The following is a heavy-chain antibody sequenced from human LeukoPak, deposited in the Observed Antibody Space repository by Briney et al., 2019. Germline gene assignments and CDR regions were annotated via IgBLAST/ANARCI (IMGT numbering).Heavy chain of an antibody. CDR1: GFTLSSYE. Sequence: GGSLRLSCAGSGFTLSSYEMNWVRQAPGKGLEWVSYISSSGSTIYYADSVKGRFTIFRDNAKKSLYLQMNSLGAEDTAVYYCARGARAAAGTGDYWGQGTLVTVSS. CDR2: ISSSGSTI. J-gene: IGHJ4*02. CDR3: ARGARAAAGTGDY. D-gene: IGHD6-13*01. V-gene: IGHV3-48*03.